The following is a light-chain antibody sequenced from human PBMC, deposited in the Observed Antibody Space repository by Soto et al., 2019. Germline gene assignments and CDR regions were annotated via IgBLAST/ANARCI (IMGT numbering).Light chain of an antibody. CDR2: AAS. CDR3: QQSYSTPIT. V-gene: IGKV1-39*01. J-gene: IGKJ5*01. Sequence: DIQMTQSPSSLSASVGDRAAITCRASQSISSYLNWYQQKPGKAPKVLIYAASNLQSGVPSRFSGSGSGTDFTLTISSLQPEDFATYYCQQSYSTPITFGQGTRLEIK. CDR1: QSISSY.